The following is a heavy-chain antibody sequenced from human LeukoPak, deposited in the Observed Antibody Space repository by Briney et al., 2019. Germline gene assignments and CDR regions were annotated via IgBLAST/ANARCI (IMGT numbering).Heavy chain of an antibody. D-gene: IGHD3-22*01. J-gene: IGHJ3*02. V-gene: IGHV4-59*01. CDR2: MNYSGRT. Sequence: SETLSLTCPVSGGSRSSYYLRWVRKSSGKGLEWIASMNYSGRTKHNPSLQSRVTISLDTSKNHLSLQLRSVTAADTAMYYCARLLDYDNSGDPDTFDMWGQGTMVTVSS. CDR1: GGSRSSYY. CDR3: ARLLDYDNSGDPDTFDM.